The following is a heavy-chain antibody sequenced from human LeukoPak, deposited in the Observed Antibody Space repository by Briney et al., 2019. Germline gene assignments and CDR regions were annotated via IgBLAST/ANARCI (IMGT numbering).Heavy chain of an antibody. Sequence: ATVKVSCKASGYTFTSYAMHWVRQAPGQRLEWMGWINADNGDTKYSQEFQARVTISRDTSASTAYMELSSLRSEDMAVYYCARATYYYDSSGYHSLSYFDYWGQGTLVTVSS. V-gene: IGHV1-3*03. D-gene: IGHD3-22*01. CDR2: INADNGDT. J-gene: IGHJ4*02. CDR3: ARATYYYDSSGYHSLSYFDY. CDR1: GYTFTSYA.